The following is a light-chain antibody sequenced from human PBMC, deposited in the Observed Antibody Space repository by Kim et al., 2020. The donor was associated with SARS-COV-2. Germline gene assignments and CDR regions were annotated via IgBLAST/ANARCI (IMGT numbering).Light chain of an antibody. Sequence: QPALTQPASVSGSPGQSITISCTGTSSDVGGYNYVSWYQQHPGKAPKLMIYDVSKRPSGVSNRFSGSKSGNTASLTISGLQAEDEADYYCSSYTSTSTLRVFGGGTKLTVL. J-gene: IGLJ3*02. V-gene: IGLV2-14*01. CDR3: SSYTSTSTLRV. CDR1: SSDVGGYNY. CDR2: DVS.